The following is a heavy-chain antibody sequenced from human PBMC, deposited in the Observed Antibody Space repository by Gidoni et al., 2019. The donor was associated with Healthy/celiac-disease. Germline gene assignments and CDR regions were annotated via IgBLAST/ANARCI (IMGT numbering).Heavy chain of an antibody. J-gene: IGHJ6*02. D-gene: IGHD2-15*01. CDR3: ARMVCSGGRCYPSGMDV. V-gene: IGHV4-59*08. CDR1: GPSINNYY. CDR2: IFYSGST. Sequence: QVQLQDSGPGLVKPSETLSLTCSVSGPSINNYYWSWIRQPPGKGLEWIGYIFYSGSTPHNPSLKSRVTISVDTSKIQFSLRLTSVTAADTAVYYCARMVCSGGRCYPSGMDVWGQGTTVTVSS.